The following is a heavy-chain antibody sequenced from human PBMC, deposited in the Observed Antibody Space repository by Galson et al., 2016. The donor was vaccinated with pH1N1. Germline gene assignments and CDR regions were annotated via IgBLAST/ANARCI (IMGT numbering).Heavy chain of an antibody. CDR1: GYTFTGYY. D-gene: IGHD6-13*01. V-gene: IGHV1-2*02. CDR2: INPDSGST. CDR3: ARASSSIPFDP. J-gene: IGHJ5*02. Sequence: SVKVSCKASGYTFTGYYIHWVRQAPGQGLEWMGWINPDSGSTTYAQNLLGRVTMTRDTSISTAFMEVNSLKSDDTAVYYCARASSSIPFDPWGQGTLVTVSS.